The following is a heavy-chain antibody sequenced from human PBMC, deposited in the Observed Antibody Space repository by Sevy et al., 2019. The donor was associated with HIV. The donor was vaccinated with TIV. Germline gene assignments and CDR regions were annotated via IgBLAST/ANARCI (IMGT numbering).Heavy chain of an antibody. CDR2: IIPIFGTA. D-gene: IGHD4-17*01. J-gene: IGHJ3*02. Sequence: ASVKVSCKASGGTFSSYAINWVRQAPGQGLEWMGRIIPIFGTANYAQKFQGRVTITADESTGTAYMELSSLRSEDTAVYYCATSSMTTVVTRGYDAFDIWGQGTMVTVSS. CDR3: ATSSMTTVVTRGYDAFDI. CDR1: GGTFSSYA. V-gene: IGHV1-69*13.